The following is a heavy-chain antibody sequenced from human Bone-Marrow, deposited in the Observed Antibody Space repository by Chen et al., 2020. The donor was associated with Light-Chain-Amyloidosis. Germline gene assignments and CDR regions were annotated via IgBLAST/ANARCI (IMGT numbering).Heavy chain of an antibody. CDR1: GGSISSSSYY. Sequence: QLQLQESGPGLVKPSETLSLTCTVSGGSISSSSYYWGWIRQPPGKGLECIGSIYYSGRTYYNPSLKSRVTISVDTSKNQFSLKLSSVTAADTAVYYCARAGDGSYSYMDVWGKGTTVTVSS. V-gene: IGHV4-39*01. CDR2: IYYSGRT. CDR3: ARAGDGSYSYMDV. D-gene: IGHD7-27*01. J-gene: IGHJ6*03.